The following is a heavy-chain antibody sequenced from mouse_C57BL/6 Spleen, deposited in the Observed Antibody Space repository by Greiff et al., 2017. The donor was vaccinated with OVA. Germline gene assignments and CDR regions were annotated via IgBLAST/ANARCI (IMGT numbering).Heavy chain of an antibody. CDR1: GFTFSDYG. Sequence: EVKLMESGGGLVKPGGSLNLSCAASGFTFSDYGMHWVRQAPEKGLEWVAYISSGSSTIYYADTVKGRFTISRDNAKNTLFLQMTSLRSEDTAMYYCARDGYYFDYWGQGTTLTVSS. CDR3: ARDGYYFDY. D-gene: IGHD2-3*01. J-gene: IGHJ2*01. V-gene: IGHV5-17*01. CDR2: ISSGSSTI.